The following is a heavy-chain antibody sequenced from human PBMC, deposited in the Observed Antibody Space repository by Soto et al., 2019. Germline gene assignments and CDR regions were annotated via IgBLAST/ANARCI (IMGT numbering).Heavy chain of an antibody. V-gene: IGHV3-48*01. CDR3: ARDRLAVAGDADAFDI. J-gene: IGHJ3*02. D-gene: IGHD6-19*01. Sequence: GGSLRLSCAASGFTFSSYSMNWVRQAPGKGLEWVSYISSSSSTIYYADSVKGRFTISRDNAKNSLYLQMNSLRAEDTAVYYCARDRLAVAGDADAFDIWGQGTMVTVSS. CDR2: ISSSSSTI. CDR1: GFTFSSYS.